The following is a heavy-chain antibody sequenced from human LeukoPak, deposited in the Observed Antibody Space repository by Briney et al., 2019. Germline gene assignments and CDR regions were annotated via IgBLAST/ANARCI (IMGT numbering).Heavy chain of an antibody. D-gene: IGHD5-24*01. CDR2: IYTSGST. CDR1: GGSIYSGSYY. J-gene: IGHJ4*02. Sequence: PSETLSLTCTVSGGSIYSGSYYWSWIRQPAGKGREWIGRIYTSGSTNYNPSLKSRVTISVDTSKNQFSLKLSSVTAADTAVYYCARDRRDGYNLYYFDLWGQGTLVTVSS. V-gene: IGHV4-61*02. CDR3: ARDRRDGYNLYYFDL.